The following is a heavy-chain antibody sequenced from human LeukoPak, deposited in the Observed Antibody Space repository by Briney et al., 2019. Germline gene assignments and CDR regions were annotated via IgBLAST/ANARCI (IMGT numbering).Heavy chain of an antibody. CDR2: IYYSGGT. CDR3: ARNSGYNDY. CDR1: GGSISSSSYY. J-gene: IGHJ4*02. D-gene: IGHD3-22*01. Sequence: SETLSLTCTVSGGSISSSSYYWGWIRQPPGKGLEWIGSIYYSGGTYYNPSLKSRVTISVDTSKNQFSLKLSSVTAADTAVYYCARNSGYNDYWGQGTLVTVSS. V-gene: IGHV4-39*07.